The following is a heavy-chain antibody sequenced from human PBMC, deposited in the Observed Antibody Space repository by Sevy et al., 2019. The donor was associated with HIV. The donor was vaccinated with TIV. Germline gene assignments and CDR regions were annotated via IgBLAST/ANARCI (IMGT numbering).Heavy chain of an antibody. CDR3: ARGVGLDC. D-gene: IGHD1-26*01. J-gene: IGHJ4*02. V-gene: IGHV3-7*01. CDR2: IRPDGSDK. Sequence: GGSLRLSCAASGFTFSPYWMTWVRQAPGKGLEWVANIRPDGSDKYYVDSVKGRFTISRDNAKNSLYLQMNSLRADDTAMYYCARGVGLDCWGQGALGTVS. CDR1: GFTFSPYW.